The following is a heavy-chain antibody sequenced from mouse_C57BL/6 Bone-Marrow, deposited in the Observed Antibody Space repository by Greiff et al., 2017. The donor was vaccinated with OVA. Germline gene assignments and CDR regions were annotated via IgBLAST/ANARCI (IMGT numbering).Heavy chain of an antibody. J-gene: IGHJ4*01. CDR3: AIGTQATDYAMDY. CDR1: CYTFTSYW. D-gene: IGHD3-2*02. V-gene: IGHV1-74*01. CDR2: IHPSDSDT. Sequence: VQLQPPGAELVKPGASVKGSCKASCYTFTSYWMHWVEQRPGQGLEWIGRIHPSDSDTNYNQKFKGKATLTVDKSSSTAYMQLSSLTSEDSAVYYCAIGTQATDYAMDYWGQGTSVTVSS.